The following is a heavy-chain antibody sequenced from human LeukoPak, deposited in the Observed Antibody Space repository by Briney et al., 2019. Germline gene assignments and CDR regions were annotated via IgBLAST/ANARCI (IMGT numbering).Heavy chain of an antibody. CDR1: GFTFSSYA. CDR2: ISGSGGST. J-gene: IGHJ1*01. V-gene: IGHV3-23*01. D-gene: IGHD6-19*01. Sequence: GGSLRLSCAASGFTFSSYAMSWVRQAPGKGLEWVSPISGSGGSTYYADSVKGRFTISRDNSKNTLYLQMNSLRAEDTAVYYCATNPSSGWPLYFQHWGQGTLVTVSS. CDR3: ATNPSSGWPLYFQH.